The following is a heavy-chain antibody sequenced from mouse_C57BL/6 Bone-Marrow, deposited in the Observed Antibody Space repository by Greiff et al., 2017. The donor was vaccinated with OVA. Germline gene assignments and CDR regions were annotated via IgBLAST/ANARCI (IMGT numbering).Heavy chain of an antibody. CDR2: IYPGSGNT. J-gene: IGHJ2*01. CDR3: ARRALHFDY. CDR1: GYTFTDYY. Sequence: QVQLQQSGAELVRPGASVKLSCKASGYTFTDYYINWVKQRPGQGLEWIARIYPGSGNTYYNEKFKGKATLTAEKSSSTAYMQLSSLTSEDSAVYFCARRALHFDYWGQGTTLTVSS. D-gene: IGHD2-10*01. V-gene: IGHV1-76*01.